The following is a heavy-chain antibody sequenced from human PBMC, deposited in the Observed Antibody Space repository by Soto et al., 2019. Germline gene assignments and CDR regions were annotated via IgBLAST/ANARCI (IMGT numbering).Heavy chain of an antibody. CDR1: GGSFSGYY. Sequence: SETLSLTCAVYGGSFSGYYWSWIRQPPGKGLEWIGEINHSGSTNYNPSLKSRVTISVDTSKNQFSLKLSSVTAADTAVYYCARSIYDFWSGYYFPLDYWGQGTLVTVSS. CDR2: INHSGST. D-gene: IGHD3-3*01. J-gene: IGHJ4*02. V-gene: IGHV4-34*01. CDR3: ARSIYDFWSGYYFPLDY.